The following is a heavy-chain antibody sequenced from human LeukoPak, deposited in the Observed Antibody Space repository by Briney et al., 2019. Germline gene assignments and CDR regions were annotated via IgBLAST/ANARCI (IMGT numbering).Heavy chain of an antibody. CDR2: IYHSGST. Sequence: SETLSLTCAVSGGSISSGGYSWSWIRQPPGKGLEWIGYIYHSGSTNYNPSLKSRVTISVDTSKNQFSLKLSSVTAADTAVYYCARTRAYCSGGSCYSGIDYWGQGTLVTVSS. CDR1: GGSISSGGYS. V-gene: IGHV4-30-2*01. D-gene: IGHD2-15*01. J-gene: IGHJ4*02. CDR3: ARTRAYCSGGSCYSGIDY.